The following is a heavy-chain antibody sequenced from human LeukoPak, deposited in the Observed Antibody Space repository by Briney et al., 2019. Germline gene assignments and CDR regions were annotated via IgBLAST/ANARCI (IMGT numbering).Heavy chain of an antibody. CDR2: IEQDGSEK. Sequence: EPGGSLRLSCTASGFTFSSYWMSWVRQAPGKGLEWVANIEQDGSEKYYVDSVKGRFTISRDNAKNALYLQMNNLRAEDTAVYYCARGTQFHIYWGQGTLVTVSS. V-gene: IGHV3-7*01. CDR1: GFTFSSYW. J-gene: IGHJ4*02. CDR3: ARGTQFHIY. D-gene: IGHD6-19*01.